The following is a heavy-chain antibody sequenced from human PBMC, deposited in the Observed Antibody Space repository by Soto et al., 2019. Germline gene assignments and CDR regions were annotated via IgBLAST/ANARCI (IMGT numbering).Heavy chain of an antibody. CDR2: IWYDGSDK. D-gene: IGHD3-22*01. CDR3: ARGDDSSGYRTSDFDY. V-gene: IGHV3-33*01. Sequence: LRLSCATTVFTFRSYGIQWVRQAPGKGLEWVAFIWYDGSDKYYTDSVKGRFTISRDNSKKTLYLQMNSLRAEDTAVYYCARGDDSSGYRTSDFDYWGQGTLVTVSS. CDR1: VFTFRSYG. J-gene: IGHJ4*02.